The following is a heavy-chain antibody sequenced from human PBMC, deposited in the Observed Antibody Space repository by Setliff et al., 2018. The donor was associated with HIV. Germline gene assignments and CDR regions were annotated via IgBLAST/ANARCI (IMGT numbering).Heavy chain of an antibody. CDR3: ARGPQSYGDYSW. J-gene: IGHJ4*02. CDR2: IHHSGST. V-gene: IGHV4-38-2*02. D-gene: IGHD4-17*01. CDR1: GYSITSGYY. Sequence: SETLSLTCSVSGYSITSGYYWGWIRQPPGKGLEWIGSIHHSGSTYYNPSLRSRVIISVDTSKNEFSLKVSSVAAADTAVYYCARGPQSYGDYSWWGRGTLVTVSS.